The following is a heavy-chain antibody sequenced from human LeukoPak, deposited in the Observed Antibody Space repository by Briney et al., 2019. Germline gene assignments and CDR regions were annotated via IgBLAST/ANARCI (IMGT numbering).Heavy chain of an antibody. CDR1: GFTFSSYG. J-gene: IGHJ4*02. D-gene: IGHD3-10*01. V-gene: IGHV3-33*01. CDR3: ARLANLYYYGSGSYYY. Sequence: PGRSLRLSCTASGFTFSSYGMHWVRQAPGKGLEWVAVIWYDGSNKYYADSVKGRFTISRDNAKNSLYLQMNSLRAEDTAVYYCARLANLYYYGSGSYYYWGQGTLVTVSS. CDR2: IWYDGSNK.